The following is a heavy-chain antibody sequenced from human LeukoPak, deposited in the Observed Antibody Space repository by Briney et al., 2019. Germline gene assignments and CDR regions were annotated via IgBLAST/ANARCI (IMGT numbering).Heavy chain of an antibody. CDR3: AKDQYDILTGPQD. V-gene: IGHV3-9*01. CDR2: ISWNSGSI. Sequence: GGSLRLSCAASGFTFYDYAMHWVRHAPGKGLEWGSGISWNSGSIDYADSVKGGFTISRDNAKNSLYLQMNSLRAEDTALYYCAKDQYDILTGPQDWGQGTLVTVSS. CDR1: GFTFYDYA. J-gene: IGHJ4*02. D-gene: IGHD3-9*01.